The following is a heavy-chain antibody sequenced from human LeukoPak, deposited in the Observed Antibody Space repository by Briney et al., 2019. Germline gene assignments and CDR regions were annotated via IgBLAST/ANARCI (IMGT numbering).Heavy chain of an antibody. CDR2: MNPNSGNT. V-gene: IGHV1-8*01. Sequence: ASVKVSCNSSGYTCTIYDINWVRQATGQRLEWIGWMNPNSGNTGYAQKFQGRVTMTRNTSISTAYMELSSLRSEDTAVYYCARGYSDSLLFYYGMDVWGQGTTVTVSS. CDR3: ARGYSDSLLFYYGMDV. D-gene: IGHD4-17*01. CDR1: GYTCTIYD. J-gene: IGHJ6*02.